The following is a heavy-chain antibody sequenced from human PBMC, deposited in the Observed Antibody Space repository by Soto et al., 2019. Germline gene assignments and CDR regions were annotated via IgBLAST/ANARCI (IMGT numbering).Heavy chain of an antibody. CDR3: AGAPWSGDLRYGVDV. CDR2: IYSAGST. J-gene: IGHJ6*02. V-gene: IGHV3-66*01. D-gene: IGHD3-10*01. Sequence: EVQLVESGGGLVQPGGSLRLSCAASGFTVNGNYMSWVRQAPGKGLEWVSVIYSAGSTYYADSAKGRFTISRDNSKNTLYPQMNSLRADDTAVYYCAGAPWSGDLRYGVDVWGQGTTVTVSS. CDR1: GFTVNGNY.